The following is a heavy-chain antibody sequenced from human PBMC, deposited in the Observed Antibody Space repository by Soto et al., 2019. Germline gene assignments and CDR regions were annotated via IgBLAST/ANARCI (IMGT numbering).Heavy chain of an antibody. CDR2: IYHSGST. V-gene: IGHV4-31*03. Sequence: PSETLSLTCTVSGGSISSGGYYWSWIRQHPGKGLEWIGYIYHSGSTYYNPSLKSRVTISVDTSKNQFSLKLSSVTAADTAVYYCARAAHYSSPFRWFDPWGQGTLVTVSS. D-gene: IGHD6-13*01. CDR3: ARAAHYSSPFRWFDP. J-gene: IGHJ5*02. CDR1: GGSISSGGYY.